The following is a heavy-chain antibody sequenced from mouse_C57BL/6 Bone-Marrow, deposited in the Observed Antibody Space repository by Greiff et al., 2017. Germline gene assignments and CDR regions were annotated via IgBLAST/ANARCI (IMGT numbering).Heavy chain of an antibody. Sequence: VQLQQSGPELVKPGASVKISCKASGYTFTDYYMNWVKQSHGKSLEWIGDINPNNGGTSYNQKFKGTATLTVDKSSSTAYMELRSLTSEDSAVYYCASGSSAYWGQGTLVTVSA. CDR2: INPNNGGT. D-gene: IGHD1-1*01. CDR1: GYTFTDYY. CDR3: ASGSSAY. J-gene: IGHJ3*01. V-gene: IGHV1-26*01.